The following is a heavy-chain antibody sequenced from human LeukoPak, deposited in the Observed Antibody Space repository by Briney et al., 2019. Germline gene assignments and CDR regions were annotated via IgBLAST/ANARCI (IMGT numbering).Heavy chain of an antibody. Sequence: ASVKVSCMASGYTFTGYYMHWVRQAPGQGLEWMGWINPNSGGTNYAQKFQGRVTMTRDTSISTAYMELSRLRSDDTAVYYCARVYVGQWLVPDYWGQGTLVTVSS. CDR1: GYTFTGYY. D-gene: IGHD6-19*01. CDR3: ARVYVGQWLVPDY. CDR2: INPNSGGT. V-gene: IGHV1-2*02. J-gene: IGHJ4*02.